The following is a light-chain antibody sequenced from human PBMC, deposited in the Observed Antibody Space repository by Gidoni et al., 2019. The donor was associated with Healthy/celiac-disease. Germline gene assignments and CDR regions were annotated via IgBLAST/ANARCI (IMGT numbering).Light chain of an antibody. J-gene: IGKJ1*01. CDR1: QSIRSY. Sequence: DIHMTQSPSSLSASVGDRVPITCRASQSIRSYLNWYQQKQGKAPKLLIYAESSLQSGVPARFSGSGSGTDFTLTISSLQPEDFATYYCQQSYSTLWTFGQGTKVEIK. CDR3: QQSYSTLWT. CDR2: AES. V-gene: IGKV1-39*01.